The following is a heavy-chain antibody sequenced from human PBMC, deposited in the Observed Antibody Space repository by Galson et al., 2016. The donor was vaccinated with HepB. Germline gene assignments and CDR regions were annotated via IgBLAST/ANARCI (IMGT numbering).Heavy chain of an antibody. D-gene: IGHD1-26*01. Sequence: SETLSLTCVVSGDSISNDIWWSWVRQPPGKGLEWIGEIFHSGNANYNPSLKSRVTISADKSKNQLSLTLRSVTAADTAIYYCVRGGTYYFSFWGQGTLVTVSS. V-gene: IGHV4/OR15-8*01. J-gene: IGHJ4*02. CDR3: VRGGTYYFSF. CDR1: GDSISNDIW. CDR2: IFHSGNA.